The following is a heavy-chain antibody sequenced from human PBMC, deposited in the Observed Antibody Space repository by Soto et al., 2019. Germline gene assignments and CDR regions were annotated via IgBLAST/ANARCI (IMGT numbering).Heavy chain of an antibody. V-gene: IGHV6-1*01. CDR1: GDSVSSNSAA. Sequence: SQTLSLTCAISGDSVSSNSAAWNWIRQSPSRGLEWPGRTYYRSKWYNDYAVSVKSRITINPDTSKNQFSLQLNSVTPEDTAVYYCARRPRGYSYGYYYYYGMDVWGQGTTVTVSS. D-gene: IGHD5-18*01. CDR2: TYYRSKWYN. J-gene: IGHJ6*02. CDR3: ARRPRGYSYGYYYYYGMDV.